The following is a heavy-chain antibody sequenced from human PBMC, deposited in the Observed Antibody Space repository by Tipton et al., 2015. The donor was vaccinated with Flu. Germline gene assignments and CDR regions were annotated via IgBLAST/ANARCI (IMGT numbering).Heavy chain of an antibody. CDR3: VRHLPYSWSYWDPFDI. D-gene: IGHD1-26*01. J-gene: IGHJ3*02. CDR2: IFPPDSDT. CDR1: GYTFTTYW. V-gene: IGHV5-51*01. Sequence: VQLVQSGAEVKKPGESLKISCQGVGYTFTTYWIGWVRHMPGKGLEWIGIIFPPDSDTKYSPSFQGQVTMSVDKSISTAYLQWSSLRASDSAIYYCVRHLPYSWSYWDPFDIWAQGTLVTVSS.